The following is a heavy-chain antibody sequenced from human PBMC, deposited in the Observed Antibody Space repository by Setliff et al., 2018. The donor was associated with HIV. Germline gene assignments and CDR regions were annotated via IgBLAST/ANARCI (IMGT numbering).Heavy chain of an antibody. CDR2: IYHSGST. CDR3: ARHVPGTRDASDI. Sequence: PSETLSLTCAVSGYSISSGYYWGWIRQPPGRGLEWIGNIYHSGSTYYNPSLKSRVTISVDTSKNQFSLKLTSVTAADTAVYYCARHVPGTRDASDIWGQGTMVTVSS. CDR1: GYSISSGYY. D-gene: IGHD3-10*02. V-gene: IGHV4-38-2*01. J-gene: IGHJ3*02.